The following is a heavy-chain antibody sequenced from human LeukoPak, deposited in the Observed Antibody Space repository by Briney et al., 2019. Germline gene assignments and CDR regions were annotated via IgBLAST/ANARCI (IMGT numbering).Heavy chain of an antibody. D-gene: IGHD3-22*01. CDR1: GFTFSSYW. V-gene: IGHV3-7*01. CDR3: ARRQGSYFDSSGYYNG. CDR2: IKQDGSEK. Sequence: GGSLRLSCAASGFTFSSYWMSWVRQAPGKGLEWVANIKQDGSEKYYVDSVKGRFTISRDNAKSSLYLQMNSLRAEDTAVYYCARRQGSYFDSSGYYNGWGQGTLVTVSS. J-gene: IGHJ4*02.